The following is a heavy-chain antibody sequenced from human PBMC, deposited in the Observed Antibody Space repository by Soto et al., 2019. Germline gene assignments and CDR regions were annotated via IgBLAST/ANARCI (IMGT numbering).Heavy chain of an antibody. CDR3: ARHADRGSSSRAFDI. D-gene: IGHD1-26*01. V-gene: IGHV4-59*08. CDR1: GGSITNYY. Sequence: SETLSLTCTVSGGSITNYYWSWIRQPPGKGLEWIGYIYYSGRTSYNPSLKSRVTISVDTSNNQFSLKLNSVTAADTAVYYCARHADRGSSSRAFDIWGQGTMVTVS. J-gene: IGHJ3*02. CDR2: IYYSGRT.